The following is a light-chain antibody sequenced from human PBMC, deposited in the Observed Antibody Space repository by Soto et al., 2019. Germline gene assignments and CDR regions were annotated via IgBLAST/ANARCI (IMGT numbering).Light chain of an antibody. J-gene: IGKJ1*01. V-gene: IGKV1-5*01. Sequence: TQMTQSPSTLSASVGDRVTITCRASQSVSMWLAWYQQKPGKAPRLLIYDVSNLESGVPSRFSGSGSRTEFTLTITSLQPEDAATYYCQQYNTYLTWTFGQGTKVEIK. CDR3: QQYNTYLTWT. CDR1: QSVSMW. CDR2: DVS.